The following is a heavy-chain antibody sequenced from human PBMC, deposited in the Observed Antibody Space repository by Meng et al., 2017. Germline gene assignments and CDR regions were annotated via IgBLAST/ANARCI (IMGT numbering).Heavy chain of an antibody. CDR1: GGSFSGYY. CDR2: SYYSGST. J-gene: IGHJ3*02. CDR3: ARRAFWTFDI. D-gene: IGHD3-3*01. Sequence: GSLRLSCAVYGGSFSGYYWSWIRQPPGKGLEWIGSSYYSGSTYYNPSLMSRVTISVDTSKNQFSLKLSSVTAADTAVYYCARRAFWTFDIWGQGTMVTVSS. V-gene: IGHV4-34*01.